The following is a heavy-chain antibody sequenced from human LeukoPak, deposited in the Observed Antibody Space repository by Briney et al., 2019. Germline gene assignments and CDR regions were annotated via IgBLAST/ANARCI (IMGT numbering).Heavy chain of an antibody. Sequence: SETLSLTCAVYGGSFSGYYWSWIRQPPGKGLEWIGEINHSGSTNYNPSLKSRVTISVDTSKNQFSLKLSSVTAADTAVYYCARSTRAVSLLYIASTCFDYWGQGTLVTVSS. CDR3: ARSTRAVSLLYIASTCFDY. V-gene: IGHV4-34*01. CDR2: INHSGST. D-gene: IGHD2-8*01. J-gene: IGHJ4*02. CDR1: GGSFSGYY.